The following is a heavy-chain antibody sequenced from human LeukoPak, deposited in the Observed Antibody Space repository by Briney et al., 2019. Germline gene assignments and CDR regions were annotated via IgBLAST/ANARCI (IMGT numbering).Heavy chain of an antibody. V-gene: IGHV3-23*01. CDR2: ISGTGAFT. J-gene: IGHJ4*02. CDR3: AKGHSDYGTGFDL. D-gene: IGHD4-17*01. Sequence: GGSLRLSCAASGFTFTNYAMSWVRQAPGKGLESVSVISGTGAFTYYADSVKGRFTISRDNSKNTLYLRMNSLRAEDTTVYYCAKGHSDYGTGFDLWGRGTLVTVSS. CDR1: GFTFTNYA.